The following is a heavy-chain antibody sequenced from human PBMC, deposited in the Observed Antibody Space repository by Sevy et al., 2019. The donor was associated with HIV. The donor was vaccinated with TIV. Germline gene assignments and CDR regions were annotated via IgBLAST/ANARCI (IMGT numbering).Heavy chain of an antibody. D-gene: IGHD3-22*01. J-gene: IGHJ4*02. Sequence: GGSLILSCAASGFTFSSYAMSWVRQAPGKGLEWVSSFTGSGTNTFYADSVKGRFTISRDNSKNTLYLQMNSLRAEDTALYYCAKDSILVVGHFDYWAQGTLVTVSS. CDR2: FTGSGTNT. CDR3: AKDSILVVGHFDY. CDR1: GFTFSSYA. V-gene: IGHV3-23*01.